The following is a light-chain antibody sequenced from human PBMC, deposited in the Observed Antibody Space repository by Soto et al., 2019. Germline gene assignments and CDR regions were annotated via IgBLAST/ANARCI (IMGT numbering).Light chain of an antibody. CDR1: QSVSSY. J-gene: IGKJ3*01. CDR2: DAS. Sequence: IVLTQSPATLSLSPGEKATLSCRASQSVSSYLAWYQHKPGQAPRLLIFDASHRATDIPDRFSGSGSGTEFTLTISSLKSEDFATYYCLQYNNYPLIFGPGTKVDIK. V-gene: IGKV3-15*01. CDR3: LQYNNYPLI.